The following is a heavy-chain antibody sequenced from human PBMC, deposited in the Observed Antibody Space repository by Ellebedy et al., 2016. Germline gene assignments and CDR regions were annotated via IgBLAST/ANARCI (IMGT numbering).Heavy chain of an antibody. CDR2: INPNSGGT. D-gene: IGHD3-22*01. CDR3: ARDAYYDSSGYYLPDAFDI. Sequence: ASVKVSXXASGYTFTGYYMHWVRQAPGQGLEWMGWINPNSGGTDYAQQFQGRVTMTRDTSISTAFMELSRLRSDDTAVYYCARDAYYDSSGYYLPDAFDIWGQGTMVTVSS. J-gene: IGHJ3*02. CDR1: GYTFTGYY. V-gene: IGHV1-2*02.